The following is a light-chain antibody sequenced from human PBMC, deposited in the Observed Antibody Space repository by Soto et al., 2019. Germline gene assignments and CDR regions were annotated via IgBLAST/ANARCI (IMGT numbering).Light chain of an antibody. V-gene: IGKV2-28*01. CDR3: MQALQTPLT. J-gene: IGKJ4*01. CDR1: QSLLQSNGYNY. Sequence: DIVLTQSPLSLPVTPGEPASISCRSSQSLLQSNGYNYLDWYLQKPGQSPQVLIYLGSNRASGVPDRFSGSGSGTDCTLKISRVEAEDVGVYYCMQALQTPLTFGGGTKVEIK. CDR2: LGS.